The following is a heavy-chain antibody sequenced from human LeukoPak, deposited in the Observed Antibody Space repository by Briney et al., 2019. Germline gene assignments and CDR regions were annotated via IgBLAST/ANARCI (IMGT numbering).Heavy chain of an antibody. Sequence: SETLSLTCTVSGDSISSSSYYWGWIRQPPGKGLEWIASIYFSGTTYYNPSLQSRVTMSIDTSKKQFSLRLSSVAAADTAVYFCARAYPPNMGYYSDTGTRYYFDYWGQGTLVTVSS. J-gene: IGHJ4*02. CDR2: IYFSGTT. V-gene: IGHV4-39*07. CDR3: ARAYPPNMGYYSDTGTRYYFDY. CDR1: GDSISSSSYY. D-gene: IGHD1-1*01.